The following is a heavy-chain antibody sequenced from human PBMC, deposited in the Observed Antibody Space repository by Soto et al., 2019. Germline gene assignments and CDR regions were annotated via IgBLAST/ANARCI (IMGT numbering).Heavy chain of an antibody. Sequence: EVQLLESGGGLVQPGGSLRLSCAASGFTFSTYAMNWVRQAPGKGLQWVSSISAGGGSAYYADSVKGRFTISRDNSKNTLYLQMTSLRAEDTAVYYCAKGRFGAVAGTVSDYWGQGTLVTVSS. D-gene: IGHD6-19*01. V-gene: IGHV3-23*01. CDR1: GFTFSTYA. CDR2: ISAGGGSA. J-gene: IGHJ4*02. CDR3: AKGRFGAVAGTVSDY.